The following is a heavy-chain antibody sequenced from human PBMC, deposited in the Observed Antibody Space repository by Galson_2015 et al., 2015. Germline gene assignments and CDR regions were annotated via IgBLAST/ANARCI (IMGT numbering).Heavy chain of an antibody. D-gene: IGHD2-2*01. J-gene: IGHJ4*02. CDR3: AKQTLLADIVVVPAAGPFDY. Sequence: SLRLSCAASGFTFSSYAMSWVRQAPGKGLGWVSATSGSGGSTYYADSVKGRFTISRDNSKNTLYLQMNSLRAEDTAVYYCAKQTLLADIVVVPAAGPFDYWGQGTLVTVSS. CDR1: GFTFSSYA. CDR2: TSGSGGST. V-gene: IGHV3-23*01.